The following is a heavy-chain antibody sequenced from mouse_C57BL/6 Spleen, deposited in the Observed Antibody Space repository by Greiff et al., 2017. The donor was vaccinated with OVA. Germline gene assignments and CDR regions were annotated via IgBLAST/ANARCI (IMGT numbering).Heavy chain of an antibody. CDR3: ARLYWYGSSYDY. D-gene: IGHD1-1*01. CDR1: GFTFSDYG. V-gene: IGHV5-17*01. J-gene: IGHJ2*01. CDR2: ISSGSSTI. Sequence: EVKLVESGGGLVKPGGSLKLSCAASGFTFSDYGMHWVRQAPEKGLEWVAYISSGSSTIYYADTVKGRFTISRDNAKNTLFLQMTSLRSEDTAMYYCARLYWYGSSYDYWGQGTTLTVSS.